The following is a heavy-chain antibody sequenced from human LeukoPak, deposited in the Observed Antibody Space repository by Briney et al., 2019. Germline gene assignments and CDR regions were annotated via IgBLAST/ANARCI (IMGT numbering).Heavy chain of an antibody. CDR3: ARDVSSYSSYAFDI. CDR2: ISSSSSYI. V-gene: IGHV3-21*01. J-gene: IGHJ3*02. D-gene: IGHD6-6*01. Sequence: GGSLRLSCAASGFTFSSYSMNWVRQAPGKGLEWVSSISSSSSYIYYADSVKGRFTISRDNAKNSLYLQMNSLRAEDTAVYYCARDVSSYSSYAFDIWGQGTMVTVSS. CDR1: GFTFSSYS.